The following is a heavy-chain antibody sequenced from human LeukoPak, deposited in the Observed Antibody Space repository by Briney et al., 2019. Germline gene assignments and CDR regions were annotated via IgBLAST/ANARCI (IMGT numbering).Heavy chain of an antibody. J-gene: IGHJ4*02. Sequence: PSETLSLTCTVSGGSISSSSYYWGWIRQPPGKGLEWIGSIYYSGGTYYNPSLKSRVTISVDTSKNQFSLKLSSVTAADTAVYYCARQEWELLTFWGQGTLVTVSS. CDR1: GGSISSSSYY. V-gene: IGHV4-39*07. CDR3: ARQEWELLTF. CDR2: IYYSGGT. D-gene: IGHD1-26*01.